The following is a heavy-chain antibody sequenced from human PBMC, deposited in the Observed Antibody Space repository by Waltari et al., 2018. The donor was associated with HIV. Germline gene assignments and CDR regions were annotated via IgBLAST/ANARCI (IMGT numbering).Heavy chain of an antibody. V-gene: IGHV4-39*01. Sequence: QLQLQESGPGLVKPSETLSLTCTVSGGSVSSSSYFWGWIRQPPGKGLEWVGRIYYTERAYSNPSLKSRVTISVDTSKNQFSLKVTSVTAADTAVYYCARHALRVGAAYWNFDLWGRGTLVTVSS. CDR1: GGSVSSSSYF. D-gene: IGHD1-26*01. CDR3: ARHALRVGAAYWNFDL. CDR2: IYYTERA. J-gene: IGHJ2*01.